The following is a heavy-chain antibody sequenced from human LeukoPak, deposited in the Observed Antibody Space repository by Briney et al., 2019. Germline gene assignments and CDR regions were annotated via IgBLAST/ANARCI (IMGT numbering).Heavy chain of an antibody. V-gene: IGHV1-46*01. D-gene: IGHD1-26*01. CDR2: IYPRDGST. Sequence: GASVSVSCKASGYTFTSNYIHWVRQAPGQGLEWMGMIYPRDGSTSYAQKFQGRVTVSRDTSTSTVHMELSGLRSEDTAVYYCARGGGSYLHYFDYWGQGTLVTASS. CDR3: ARGGGSYLHYFDY. CDR1: GYTFTSNY. J-gene: IGHJ4*02.